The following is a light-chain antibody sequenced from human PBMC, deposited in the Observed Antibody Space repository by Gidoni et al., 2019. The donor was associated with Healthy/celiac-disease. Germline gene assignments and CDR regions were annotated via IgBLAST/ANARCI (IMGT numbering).Light chain of an antibody. J-gene: IGKJ3*01. Sequence: EIVLTQSPGTLSLSPGERATLSCRASQSVSSSYLAWYQQKPGQAPRLLIYGASSRATGIPDRFSGSGSGTDFTLTISRLEPEDFAVYYCQQYGSSPPFNFXPGTKVDIK. CDR2: GAS. V-gene: IGKV3-20*01. CDR3: QQYGSSPPFN. CDR1: QSVSSSY.